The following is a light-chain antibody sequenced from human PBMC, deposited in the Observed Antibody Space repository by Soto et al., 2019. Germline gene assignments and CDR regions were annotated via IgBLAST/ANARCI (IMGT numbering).Light chain of an antibody. Sequence: EIVLTQSPGTLSLSPGERATLSCRASQSVSSSRLAWYQHKPGQAPRLLIYGIFRRSTGILDRFSGSGSGTDFTLTISRLEPEDFAVYYCQQDGTSPTTFGQGTKVDIK. CDR1: QSVSSSR. CDR2: GIF. V-gene: IGKV3-20*01. CDR3: QQDGTSPTT. J-gene: IGKJ1*01.